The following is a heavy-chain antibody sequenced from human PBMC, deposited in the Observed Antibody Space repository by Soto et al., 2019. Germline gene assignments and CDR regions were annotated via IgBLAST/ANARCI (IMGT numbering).Heavy chain of an antibody. J-gene: IGHJ3*02. V-gene: IGHV4-31*03. CDR1: GGSISSGGYY. Sequence: QVQLQESGPGLVKPSQTLSLTCTVSGGSISSGGYYWSWIRQHPGKGLEGIGYIYYSGSTYYNPSLKCRLTISVDTSKNQFSLKLSSVTAADTAVYYCAREVVAMNDAFDIWGQGTMVTVSS. D-gene: IGHD2-15*01. CDR3: AREVVAMNDAFDI. CDR2: IYYSGST.